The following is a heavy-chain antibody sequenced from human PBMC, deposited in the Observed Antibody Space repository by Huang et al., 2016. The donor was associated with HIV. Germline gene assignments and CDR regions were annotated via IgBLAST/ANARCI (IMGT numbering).Heavy chain of an antibody. D-gene: IGHD1-26*01. CDR1: GFSFSTYG. Sequence: VQLVESGGGVVQPGRSLRLACAASGFSFSTYGLDGGRQAPGKGLEWVAVISYDGSNKYYAHSVKGRFTISRDTSENKVYLQMNSLRHEDTAVYYCAKDGADEEWDIDYWGQGTLVTVSS. CDR3: AKDGADEEWDIDY. V-gene: IGHV3-30*18. J-gene: IGHJ4*02. CDR2: ISYDGSNK.